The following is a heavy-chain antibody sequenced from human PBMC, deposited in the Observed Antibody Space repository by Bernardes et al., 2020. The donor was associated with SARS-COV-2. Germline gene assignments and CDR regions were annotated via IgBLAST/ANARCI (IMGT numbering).Heavy chain of an antibody. CDR3: ACPTGRGSGHFFDY. Sequence: SETLSLTCTVSGGSISSSSYYWGWIRQPPGKGLEWIGSIYYSGSTYYNPSLKSRVTISVDTSKNQFSLKLSSVTAADTAVYYCACPTGRGSGHFFDYWGQGTLVTVSS. J-gene: IGHJ4*02. CDR1: GGSISSSSYY. CDR2: IYYSGST. D-gene: IGHD3-10*01. V-gene: IGHV4-39*01.